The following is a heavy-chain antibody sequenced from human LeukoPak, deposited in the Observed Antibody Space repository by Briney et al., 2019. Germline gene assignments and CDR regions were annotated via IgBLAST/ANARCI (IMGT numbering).Heavy chain of an antibody. Sequence: PSETLSLTCTVSGGSISSYYWSWIRQPPGKGLEWIGYIYYSGSTNYNPSLKSRVTISVDTSKNQFSLKLSSVTAADTAVYYCARRGLAVGPFDPWGQGTLVTVSS. V-gene: IGHV4-59*01. J-gene: IGHJ5*02. D-gene: IGHD6-19*01. CDR3: ARRGLAVGPFDP. CDR2: IYYSGST. CDR1: GGSISSYY.